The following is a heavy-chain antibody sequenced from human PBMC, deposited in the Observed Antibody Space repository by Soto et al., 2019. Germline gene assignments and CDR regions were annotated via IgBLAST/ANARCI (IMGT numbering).Heavy chain of an antibody. CDR2: INPSGGST. D-gene: IGHD6-13*01. V-gene: IGHV1-46*01. J-gene: IGHJ4*02. CDR3: ARDPGIAAAGTEFDY. CDR1: GYTFTSYY. Sequence: ASVKVSCKASGYTFTSYYMHWVRQAPGQGLEWMGIINPSGGSTSYAQKFQGRVTMTRDTSTSTVYMELSSLRSEDTAVYYCARDPGIAAAGTEFDYWGQGTLVTVSS.